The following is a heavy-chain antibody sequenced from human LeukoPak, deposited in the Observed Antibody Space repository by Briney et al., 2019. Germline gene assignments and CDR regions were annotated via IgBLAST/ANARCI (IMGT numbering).Heavy chain of an antibody. CDR2: IYYSGST. CDR3: ARHKYSSGWPPEGAFDI. D-gene: IGHD6-19*01. CDR1: GASISSTTYY. V-gene: IGHV4-39*01. Sequence: SETLSLTCTVSGASISSTTYYWGWIRQPPRKGLEWIASIYYSGSTYYSPSLKSRVTISVDTSKNQFSLKLSSVTAADTAVYYCARHKYSSGWPPEGAFDIWGQGTMVTVSS. J-gene: IGHJ3*02.